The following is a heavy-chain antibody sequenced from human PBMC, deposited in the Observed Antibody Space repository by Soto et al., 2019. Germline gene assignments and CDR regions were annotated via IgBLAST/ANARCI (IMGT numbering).Heavy chain of an antibody. CDR3: ARRMGTIFDY. D-gene: IGHD1-1*01. CDR1: GYFFTNYY. J-gene: IGHJ4*02. Sequence: ASVKVSCKSSGYFFTNYYMHWVRQAPGQGLEWMGIINPSGGIASYSQKFHGRVTLTSDTSTRTFYMEFYSLRSEDTAVYYCARRMGTIFDYWGQGTLVTVSS. V-gene: IGHV1-46*01. CDR2: INPSGGIA.